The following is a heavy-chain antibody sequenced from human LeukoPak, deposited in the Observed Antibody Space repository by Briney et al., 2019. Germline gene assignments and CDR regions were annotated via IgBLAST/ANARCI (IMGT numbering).Heavy chain of an antibody. D-gene: IGHD5-24*01. CDR2: VFYSGNT. J-gene: IGHJ5*02. CDR1: GGSINSYY. V-gene: IGHV4-59*01. CDR3: ARARDDYINNWFDP. Sequence: AQTLSLTCIVSGGSINSYYWNWISQPPGKGLEWIGYVFYSGNTNYNPSLKSRVTISVDASKSQLSLKLSSVTAADTAVYYCARARDDYINNWFDPWGQGTLVTVSS.